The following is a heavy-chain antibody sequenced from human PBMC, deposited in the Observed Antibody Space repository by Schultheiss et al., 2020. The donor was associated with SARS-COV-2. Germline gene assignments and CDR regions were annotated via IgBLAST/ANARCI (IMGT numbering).Heavy chain of an antibody. V-gene: IGHV5-51*01. J-gene: IGHJ6*02. Sequence: GGSLRLSCKGSGFPLSTYWIGWVRQMPGKGLEWMGVIYPGDSDTRYSPSFQGQVTISADKSISTAYLQWSSLKASDTAIYYCARLRSAHAMDVWGQGTTVTVSS. CDR2: IYPGDSDT. CDR1: GFPLSTYW. CDR3: ARLRSAHAMDV.